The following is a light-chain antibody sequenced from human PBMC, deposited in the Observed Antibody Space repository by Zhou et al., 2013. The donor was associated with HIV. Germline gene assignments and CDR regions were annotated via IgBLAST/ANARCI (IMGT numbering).Light chain of an antibody. J-gene: IGKJ4*01. CDR2: GAS. V-gene: IGKV3-20*01. CDR3: QQYGSSPLT. CDR1: QSVSSSY. Sequence: EIVLTQSPGTLSLSPEERATLSCRASQSVSSSYLAWYQQKPGQAPRLLIYGASSRATGIPDRFSGSGSGTDFTLTISRLEPADFAVYYCQQYGSSPLTFGGGTKVEIK.